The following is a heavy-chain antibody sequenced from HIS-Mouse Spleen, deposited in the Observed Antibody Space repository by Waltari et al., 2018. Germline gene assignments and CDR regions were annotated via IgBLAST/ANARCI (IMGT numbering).Heavy chain of an antibody. V-gene: IGHV3-30*03. CDR2: KSYDESNK. J-gene: IGHJ5*02. D-gene: IGHD1-26*01. Sequence: QVQLVESGGGVGQPGRSMRLSCAASGFTFSSYGMHWVRRAPGKGLGVGEGKSYDESNKRHADSVKGRFTISRDKSKNTLYLQMNSLRAEDTAVYYCARESGSYGNWFDPWGQGTLVTVSS. CDR1: GFTFSSYG. CDR3: ARESGSYGNWFDP.